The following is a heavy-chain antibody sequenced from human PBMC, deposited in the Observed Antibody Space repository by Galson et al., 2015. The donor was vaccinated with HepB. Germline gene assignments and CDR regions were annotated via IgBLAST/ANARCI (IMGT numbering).Heavy chain of an antibody. CDR3: ARGIGGGNSKRGWRRRTYYMDV. V-gene: IGHV1-2*04. CDR1: GYTFTGYY. J-gene: IGHJ6*03. D-gene: IGHD4-23*01. Sequence: SVKVSCKASGYTFTGYYMHWVRQAPGQGLEWMGWINPNSGGTNYAQKFQGWVTMTRDTSISTAYMELSSLRSEDTAVYYCARGIGGGNSKRGWRRRTYYMDVWGKGTTVTVSS. CDR2: INPNSGGT.